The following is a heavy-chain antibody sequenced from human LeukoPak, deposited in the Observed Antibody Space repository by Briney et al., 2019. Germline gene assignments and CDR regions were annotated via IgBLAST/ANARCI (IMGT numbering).Heavy chain of an antibody. CDR3: ANLIPATEDWFDP. CDR1: GFAFSSYA. J-gene: IGHJ5*02. CDR2: ISGSGGST. D-gene: IGHD2-2*01. V-gene: IGHV3-23*01. Sequence: PGGSLRLSCAASGFAFSSYAMHWVRQAPGKGLEWVSAISGSGGSTYYADSVKGRFTISRDNSKNTLYLQMNSLRAEDTAVYYCANLIPATEDWFDPWGQGTLVTVSS.